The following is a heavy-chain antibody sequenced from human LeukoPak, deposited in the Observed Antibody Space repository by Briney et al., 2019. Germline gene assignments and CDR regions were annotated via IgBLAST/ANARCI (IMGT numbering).Heavy chain of an antibody. D-gene: IGHD5-18*01. CDR2: IYPGDSDT. J-gene: IGHJ4*02. Sequence: GEYLKISCQGSGYSFTSYWIGWVRPMTGKGLEWVGIIYPGDSDTRYSPSFQGQVTISADKSISTAYLQWSSLKASDTAMYYCARTSTVTKWIQLPTKPFDYWGQGTLVTVSS. CDR3: ARTSTVTKWIQLPTKPFDY. V-gene: IGHV5-51*01. CDR1: GYSFTSYW.